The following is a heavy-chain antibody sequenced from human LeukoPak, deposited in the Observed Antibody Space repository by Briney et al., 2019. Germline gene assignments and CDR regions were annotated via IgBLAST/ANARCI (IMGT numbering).Heavy chain of an antibody. V-gene: IGHV1-24*01. CDR1: GYTLTELS. J-gene: IGHJ4*02. CDR2: FDPEDGET. D-gene: IGHD5-18*01. Sequence: ASVKVSCKVSGYTLTELSMHWVRQAPGKGLEWMGGFDPEDGETIYAQKFQGRVTMTEDTSTDTAYMELSSLRSEDTAVYYCARDPSDTAQQTEEGGDYWGQGTLVTVSS. CDR3: ARDPSDTAQQTEEGGDY.